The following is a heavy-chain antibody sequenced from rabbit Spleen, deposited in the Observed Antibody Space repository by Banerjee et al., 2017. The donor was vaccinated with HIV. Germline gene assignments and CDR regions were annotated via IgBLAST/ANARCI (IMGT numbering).Heavy chain of an antibody. V-gene: IGHV1S40*01. Sequence: QSLEESGGDLVKPGASLTLTCTASGFSFTYSDYMCWVRQPPGKGPEWIACIGAGVSYTTYYATWAKGRFTISKTSSTTVTLQMTSLTAADTATYFCARDLAGVIGWNFSVWGPGTLVTVS. CDR2: IGAGVSYTT. J-gene: IGHJ4*01. CDR1: GFSFTYSDY. CDR3: ARDLAGVIGWNFSV. D-gene: IGHD4-1*01.